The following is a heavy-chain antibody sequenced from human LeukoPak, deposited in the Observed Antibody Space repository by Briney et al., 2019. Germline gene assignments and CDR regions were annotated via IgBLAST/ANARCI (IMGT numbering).Heavy chain of an antibody. D-gene: IGHD3-22*01. V-gene: IGHV1-18*01. CDR2: ISAYNGNT. Sequence: ASVTVSCKASGYTFTSYGISWVRQAPGQGLEWMGWISAYNGNTNYAQKLQGRVTMTTDTSTSTAYMELRSLRSDDTAVYYCARSYDSSGYYPGGDYWGQGTLVTVSS. J-gene: IGHJ4*02. CDR1: GYTFTSYG. CDR3: ARSYDSSGYYPGGDY.